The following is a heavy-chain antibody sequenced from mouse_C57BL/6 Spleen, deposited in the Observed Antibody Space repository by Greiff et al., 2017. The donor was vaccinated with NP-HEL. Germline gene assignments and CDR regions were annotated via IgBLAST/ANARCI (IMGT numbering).Heavy chain of an antibody. CDR2: IYPGDGDT. V-gene: IGHV1-82*01. CDR3: ARLHDYDAMDY. Sequence: VQLQQSGPELVKPGASVKISCKASGYAFSSSWMNWVKQRPGKGLEWIGRIYPGDGDTNYNGKFKGKATLTADKSSSTAYMQLSSLTSEDSAVYFCARLHDYDAMDYWGQGTSVTVSS. J-gene: IGHJ4*01. CDR1: GYAFSSSW.